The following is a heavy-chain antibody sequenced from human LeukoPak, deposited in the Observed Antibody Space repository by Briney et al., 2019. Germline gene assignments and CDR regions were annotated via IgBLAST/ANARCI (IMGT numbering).Heavy chain of an antibody. J-gene: IGHJ4*02. CDR2: INSDGSIR. V-gene: IGHV3-74*01. Sequence: PGGSLRLSCAASGFTFSNYWMHWVRQAPGKGLVWVSRINSDGSIRSYADSVKGRFTISRDNSRNTLYLQMNSLRVEDTAVYYCASASDGYNYYFDYWGQGTLVTVSS. CDR1: GFTFSNYW. CDR3: ASASDGYNYYFDY. D-gene: IGHD5-24*01.